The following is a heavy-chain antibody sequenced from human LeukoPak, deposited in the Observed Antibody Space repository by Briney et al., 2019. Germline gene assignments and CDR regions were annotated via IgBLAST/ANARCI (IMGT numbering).Heavy chain of an antibody. V-gene: IGHV3-30-3*01. J-gene: IGHJ4*02. CDR3: ARSLGELLWCYFDY. CDR1: GFTFRSYT. CDR2: ISYDGSNK. D-gene: IGHD3-10*01. Sequence: SGGSLRLSCAASGFTFRSYTMHWVRQAPGKGLEWVTVISYDGSNKYYADSVKGRFTISRDNSKNTLYLQMNSLRAEDTAVYYCARSLGELLWCYFDYWGQGTLVTVSS.